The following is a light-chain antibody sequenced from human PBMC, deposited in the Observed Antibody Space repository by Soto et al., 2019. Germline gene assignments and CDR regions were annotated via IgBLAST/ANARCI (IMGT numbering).Light chain of an antibody. Sequence: EIVLTQFPGTLSLSPGERATLSCRASQSVSSSYLAWYQQKVGQAPRLLIYAASSRATGIPDRFSGSGSGTAFTLNTNRLEPEEFAVYYCQQYGSSPRTFGQGTKVEIK. CDR3: QQYGSSPRT. V-gene: IGKV3-20*01. CDR1: QSVSSSY. CDR2: AAS. J-gene: IGKJ1*01.